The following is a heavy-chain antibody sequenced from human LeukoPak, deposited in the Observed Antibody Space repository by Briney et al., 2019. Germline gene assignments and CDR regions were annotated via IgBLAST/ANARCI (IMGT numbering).Heavy chain of an antibody. D-gene: IGHD3-10*01. CDR3: AKELTLDGSGSMDY. CDR2: ISGSGGST. Sequence: PGGTLRLSCAASGFTFSSYGMSWVRQAPGKGLEWVSAISGSGGSTYYADSVKGRFTISRDNSKNTLYLQMNSLRAEDTAVYYCAKELTLDGSGSMDYWGQGTLVTVSS. J-gene: IGHJ4*02. CDR1: GFTFSSYG. V-gene: IGHV3-23*01.